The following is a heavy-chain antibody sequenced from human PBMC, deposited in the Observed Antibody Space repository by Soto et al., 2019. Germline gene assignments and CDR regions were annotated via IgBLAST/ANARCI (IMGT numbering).Heavy chain of an antibody. CDR3: ARVSGLRLGESLLHS. CDR2: IYYSGST. Sequence: TLSLTCTVSGGSVSSGSYYWSWIRQPPGKGLEWIGYIYYSGSTNYNPSLKSRVTISVDTSKNQFSLKLSSVAAADTAVYYCARVSGLRLGESLLHSWGQGTLVTVSS. CDR1: GGSVSSGSYY. D-gene: IGHD3-16*01. J-gene: IGHJ4*02. V-gene: IGHV4-61*01.